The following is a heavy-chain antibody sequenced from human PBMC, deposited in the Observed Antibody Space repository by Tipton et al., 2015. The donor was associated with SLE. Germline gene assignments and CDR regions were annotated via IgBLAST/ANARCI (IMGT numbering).Heavy chain of an antibody. Sequence: SLRLSCAASGFSFSSYAMSWVRQAPGKGLEWVSSIFGSGDATYYADSVKGRCTISRDNSRNTLFLQMNSLRAEDTAIYYCAKGSAAGRPYYFDFWGQGTLVTVSS. CDR2: IFGSGDAT. V-gene: IGHV3-23*01. J-gene: IGHJ4*02. CDR3: AKGSAAGRPYYFDF. D-gene: IGHD6-6*01. CDR1: GFSFSSYA.